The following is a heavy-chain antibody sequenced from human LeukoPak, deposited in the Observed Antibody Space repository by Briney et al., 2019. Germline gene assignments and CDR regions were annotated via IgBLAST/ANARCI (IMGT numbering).Heavy chain of an antibody. Sequence: SVKVSCKGSGGSFTDYVMTWARQAPGQGLEWMGGIIPLFGTPKYEQKFQGRVTITTDESTTTAYMELSSLTSEDTAVYYCARGHDSSGLGAFDIWGQGTLITVSS. J-gene: IGHJ3*02. CDR2: IIPLFGTP. CDR3: ARGHDSSGLGAFDI. V-gene: IGHV1-69*05. D-gene: IGHD3-22*01. CDR1: GGSFTDYV.